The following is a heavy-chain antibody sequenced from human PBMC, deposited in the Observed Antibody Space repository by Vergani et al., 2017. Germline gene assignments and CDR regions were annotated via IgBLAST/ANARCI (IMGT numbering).Heavy chain of an antibody. V-gene: IGHV3-23*01. CDR3: AKDLRRSSTSCSYHY. CDR1: GFTFSSYA. CDR2: ISGRGGST. D-gene: IGHD2-2*01. Sequence: EVQLLESGGGLVQPGGSLRLSCAASGFTFSSYAMSWVRQAPGKGLEWVSAISGRGGSTYYADSVKGRFTISRDNSKNTLYLQMNSLRAEDTAVYYCAKDLRRSSTSCSYHYWGQGTLVTVSS. J-gene: IGHJ4*02.